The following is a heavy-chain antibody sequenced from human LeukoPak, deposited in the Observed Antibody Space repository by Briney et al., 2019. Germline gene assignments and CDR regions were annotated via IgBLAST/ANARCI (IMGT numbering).Heavy chain of an antibody. CDR2: ISGSGGST. J-gene: IGHJ4*02. V-gene: IGHV3-23*01. Sequence: GGSLRLSCAASGFTFSSYAMSWVRQAPGKGLEWVSAISGSGGSTYYADSVKGRFTISRDNSKNTLYLQMNSLRAEDTAVYYCARYYYDSSGYWFVGTYDYWGQGTLVTVSS. D-gene: IGHD3-22*01. CDR1: GFTFSSYA. CDR3: ARYYYDSSGYWFVGTYDY.